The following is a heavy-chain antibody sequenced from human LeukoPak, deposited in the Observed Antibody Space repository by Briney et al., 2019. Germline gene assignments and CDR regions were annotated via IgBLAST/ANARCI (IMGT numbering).Heavy chain of an antibody. CDR1: GFTFDDFA. CDR3: TRAFSGWVLQYTIGY. Sequence: GGSLRLSCAASGFTFDDFAMHWVRQAPGEGLEWVSGVSWNSGNIGYADSVKGRFTISRDNAKNSVYLQMNSLRAEDTALYYCTRAFSGWVLQYTIGYWGQGTLVTVSS. CDR2: VSWNSGNI. J-gene: IGHJ4*02. V-gene: IGHV3-9*01. D-gene: IGHD5-24*01.